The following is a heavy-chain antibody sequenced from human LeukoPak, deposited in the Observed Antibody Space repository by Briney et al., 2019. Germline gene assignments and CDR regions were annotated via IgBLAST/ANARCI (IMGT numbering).Heavy chain of an antibody. CDR2: IKGDGSST. CDR1: GFTFSNYW. Sequence: PGGSLRLSCATSGFTFSNYWMHWVRQVPGKGLVWVSRIKGDGSSTRNADSVKGRFTISRDISKNTLYLQMNSLRVEDTAVYYCARDCDTSGHYGWFDPWGQGTLVTVSS. D-gene: IGHD3-22*01. CDR3: ARDCDTSGHYGWFDP. J-gene: IGHJ5*02. V-gene: IGHV3-74*01.